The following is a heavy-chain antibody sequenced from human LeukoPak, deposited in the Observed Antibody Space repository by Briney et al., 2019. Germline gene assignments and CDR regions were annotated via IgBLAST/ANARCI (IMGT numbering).Heavy chain of an antibody. D-gene: IGHD5-12*01. CDR3: ARNTQKYSGYDYAY. J-gene: IGHJ4*02. CDR1: GYTFTSYG. CDR2: VSAYNGNT. Sequence: ASVKVSCKASGYTFTSYGISWVRQAPGQGLEWMGRVSAYNGNTNYAQKLQGRVTMTTDTSTSTAYMELRSLRSDDTAVYYCARNTQKYSGYDYAYWGQGTLVTVSS. V-gene: IGHV1-18*01.